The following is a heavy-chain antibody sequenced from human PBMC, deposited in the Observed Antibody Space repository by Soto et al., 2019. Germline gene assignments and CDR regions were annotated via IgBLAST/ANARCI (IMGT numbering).Heavy chain of an antibody. J-gene: IGHJ6*02. CDR2: IYYSGST. V-gene: IGHV4-59*01. CDR1: GDSIRSYY. CDR3: ARAYGGFDNGLDV. D-gene: IGHD5-12*01. Sequence: SETLSLTCTVSGDSIRSYYWTWIRQPPGKGLEVIGYIYYSGSTRYNPSLKSRVTISVDMSKKQFSLKLSSVIAADTAVYYCARAYGGFDNGLDVWGQGTAVPVPS.